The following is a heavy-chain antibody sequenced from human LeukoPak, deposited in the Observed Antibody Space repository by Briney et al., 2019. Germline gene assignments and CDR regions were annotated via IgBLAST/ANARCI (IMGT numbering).Heavy chain of an antibody. V-gene: IGHV3-7*01. CDR2: IKPDGGVQ. CDR1: GLTFRNYW. Sequence: GGSLRLSCAASGLTFRNYWMSWVRQAPGKGLEWVANIKPDGGVQNYVDSVKGRFTITRDNAANSLFLQMNSLRDEDTAVYYCATSFPYCSVDSCALGGQGTLVTVCS. CDR3: ATSFPYCSVDSCAL. D-gene: IGHD2-15*01. J-gene: IGHJ4*02.